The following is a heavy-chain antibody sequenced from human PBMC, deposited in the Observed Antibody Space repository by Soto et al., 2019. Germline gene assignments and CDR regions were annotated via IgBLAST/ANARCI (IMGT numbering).Heavy chain of an antibody. Sequence: SVKVSCKASGGTFSSYAISWVRQAPGQGLEWMGRIIPILGIANYAQKFQGRVTITADKSTSTAYMELSSLRSEDTAVYYCARADYYDSSGYYYYYYGMDVWGQGTTVTVSS. CDR3: ARADYYDSSGYYYYYYGMDV. D-gene: IGHD3-22*01. J-gene: IGHJ6*02. V-gene: IGHV1-69*04. CDR2: IIPILGIA. CDR1: GGTFSSYA.